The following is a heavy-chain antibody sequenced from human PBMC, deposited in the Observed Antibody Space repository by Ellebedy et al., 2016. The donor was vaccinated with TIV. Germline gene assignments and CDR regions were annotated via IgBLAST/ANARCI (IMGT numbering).Heavy chain of an antibody. CDR3: ARGGSGTDWYFDL. CDR2: VYHSGDT. J-gene: IGHJ2*01. CDR1: GGSISTNNW. Sequence: MPSETLSLTCAVSGGSISTNNWWSWVRQSPTKGLEWIGEVYHSGDTYYNPSLKSRVTMSVDTSTNQFSLRLTSVTAADTAVYYCARGGSGTDWYFDLWGRGTLVTVSS. V-gene: IGHV4-4*02. D-gene: IGHD6-13*01.